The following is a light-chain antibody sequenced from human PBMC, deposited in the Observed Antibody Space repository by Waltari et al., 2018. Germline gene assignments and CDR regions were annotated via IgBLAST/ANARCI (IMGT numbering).Light chain of an antibody. Sequence: EIVMTQSPATLSVSPGERVTLSCRASQSVSSNLAWYQQRPGQAPRLLIYDASTRATDIPARISGSGSGTEFTLTSSSRQSEDFAVYYCQQYNNWPRTFGQGTKVEIK. CDR2: DAS. CDR1: QSVSSN. J-gene: IGKJ1*01. V-gene: IGKV3-15*01. CDR3: QQYNNWPRT.